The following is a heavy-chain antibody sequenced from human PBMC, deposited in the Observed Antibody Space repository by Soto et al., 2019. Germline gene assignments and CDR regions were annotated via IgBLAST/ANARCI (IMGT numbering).Heavy chain of an antibody. CDR2: IYYTGST. V-gene: IGHV4-31*03. Sequence: SESLSLTCSVSGDSINSNGYYWSWIRQHPGQSPKLIGYIYYTGSTYYNQSFKNRVTISVDTSKNQFSLKLSSVTAADSAVYYCARGRLRYFDWSLYWGRGTLVTVSS. CDR3: ARGRLRYFDWSLY. J-gene: IGHJ4*02. D-gene: IGHD3-9*01. CDR1: GDSINSNGYY.